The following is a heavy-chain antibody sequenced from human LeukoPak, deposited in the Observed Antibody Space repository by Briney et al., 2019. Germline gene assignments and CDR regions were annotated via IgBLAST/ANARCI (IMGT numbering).Heavy chain of an antibody. Sequence: SETLSLTCAVYGGSFSGYYWSWIRQPPGKGLEWIGYIYYSGSTNYTPSLKSRVTISVDTSTNQFSLKLSSVTAADTAVYYCASLPYYDFWSGYYPYYYGMDVWGQGTTVTVSS. V-gene: IGHV4-59*01. CDR3: ASLPYYDFWSGYYPYYYGMDV. D-gene: IGHD3-3*01. CDR1: GGSFSGYY. CDR2: IYYSGST. J-gene: IGHJ6*02.